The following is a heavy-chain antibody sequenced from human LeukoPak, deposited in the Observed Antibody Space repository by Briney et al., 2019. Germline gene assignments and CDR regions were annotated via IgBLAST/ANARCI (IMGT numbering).Heavy chain of an antibody. CDR1: GDSISSYF. CDR2: IYYSGST. Sequence: PSETLSLTCTVSGDSISSYFWGWIRQPPGKGLEWIGSIYYSGSTYYSPSLKSRVTISVDTSKNQSSLKLSSVTAADTAVYYCARRGYSSGWYYFDYWGQGTLVTVSS. CDR3: ARRGYSSGWYYFDY. J-gene: IGHJ4*02. D-gene: IGHD6-19*01. V-gene: IGHV4-39*01.